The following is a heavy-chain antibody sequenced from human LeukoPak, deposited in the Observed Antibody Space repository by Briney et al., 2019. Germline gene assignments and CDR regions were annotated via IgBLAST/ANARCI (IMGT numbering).Heavy chain of an antibody. D-gene: IGHD3-10*01. CDR1: GGSISSGDYY. Sequence: PSETLSLTCTVSGGSISSGDYYWSWIRQPPGKGLEWIGYIYYSGSTYYNPSLKSRVTISVDTSKNQFSLKLSSVTAADTAVYYCARAGLLWFGEFEDYWGQGTLVTVSS. CDR3: ARAGLLWFGEFEDY. J-gene: IGHJ4*02. V-gene: IGHV4-30-4*01. CDR2: IYYSGST.